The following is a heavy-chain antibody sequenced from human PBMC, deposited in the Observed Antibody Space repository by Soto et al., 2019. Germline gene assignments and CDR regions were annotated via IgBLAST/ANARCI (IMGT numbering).Heavy chain of an antibody. Sequence: QVQLQESGPGLVKPSQTLSLTCTVSGGSISSGGYYWSWIRQHPGKDLEWIGYIYYSGSTYYNPSLKSRVTISVDTSKNQFPLKLSSVSPTDTAVYYCARGLYDSSGCPFAHWGQGTLVTVSS. D-gene: IGHD3-22*01. J-gene: IGHJ4*02. CDR1: GGSISSGGYY. CDR3: ARGLYDSSGCPFAH. V-gene: IGHV4-31*03. CDR2: IYYSGST.